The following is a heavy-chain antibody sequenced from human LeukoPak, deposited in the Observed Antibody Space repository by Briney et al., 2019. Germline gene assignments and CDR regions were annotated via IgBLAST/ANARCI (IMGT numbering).Heavy chain of an antibody. CDR2: ISWNSGSI. J-gene: IGHJ5*02. CDR3: AKGPHSSSWYNWFDP. V-gene: IGHV3-9*01. Sequence: PGGSLRLSCAASGFTFDDYAMHWVRQAPGKGLEWVSGISWNSGSIGYADSVKGRFTISRDNAKNSLYLQMNSLRAEETALYYCAKGPHSSSWYNWFDPWGQGTLVTVSS. CDR1: GFTFDDYA. D-gene: IGHD6-13*01.